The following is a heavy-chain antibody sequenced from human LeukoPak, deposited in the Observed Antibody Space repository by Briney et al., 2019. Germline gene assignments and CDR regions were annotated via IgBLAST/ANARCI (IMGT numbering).Heavy chain of an antibody. Sequence: ASVKVSCKASGYTFTSYGISWGRQAPGQGLEWMGWINPNSGGTNYAQKFQGRVTMTRDTSISTAYMELSRLRSDDTAVYYCARATTVTSLPYAFDIWGQGTMVTVSS. CDR3: ARATTVTSLPYAFDI. D-gene: IGHD4-17*01. V-gene: IGHV1-2*02. J-gene: IGHJ3*02. CDR2: INPNSGGT. CDR1: GYTFTSYG.